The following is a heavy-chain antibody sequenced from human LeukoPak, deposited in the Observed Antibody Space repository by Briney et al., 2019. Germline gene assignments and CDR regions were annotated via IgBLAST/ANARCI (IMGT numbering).Heavy chain of an antibody. CDR1: GFTFDDYA. CDR3: AKGYIPYDSSGLDAFDI. Sequence: GRSLRLSCAASGFTFDDYAMPWVRQAPGKGLEWVSGISWNSGSIGYADSVKGRFTISRDNAKNSLYLQMNSLRAEDTALYYCAKGYIPYDSSGLDAFDIWGQGTMVTVSS. CDR2: ISWNSGSI. D-gene: IGHD3-22*01. J-gene: IGHJ3*02. V-gene: IGHV3-9*01.